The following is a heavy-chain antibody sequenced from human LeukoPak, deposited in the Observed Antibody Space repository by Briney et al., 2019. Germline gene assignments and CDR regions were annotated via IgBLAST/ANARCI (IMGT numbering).Heavy chain of an antibody. D-gene: IGHD3-16*01. CDR2: ISYDGSNK. J-gene: IGHJ4*02. V-gene: IGHV3-30-3*01. Sequence: PSGGSLRLSCAASGFTFSSYAMHWVRQAPGKGLEWVAVISYDGSNKYYADSVKGRFTISRDNPKNTLYLQMNSLRAEDTAVYYCAREGGAFDYWGQGTLVTVSS. CDR3: AREGGAFDY. CDR1: GFTFSSYA.